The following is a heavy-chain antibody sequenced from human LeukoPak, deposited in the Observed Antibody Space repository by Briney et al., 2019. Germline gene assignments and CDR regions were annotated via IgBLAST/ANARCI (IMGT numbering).Heavy chain of an antibody. Sequence: SVKVSCKASGGTFSSYAISWVRQAPGQGLEWMGGIIPIFGTANYAQKFQGRVTITADESTSTAYMELSSLRSEDTAVYYCAKDVSVAVAGLFDYWGQGTLVTVSS. D-gene: IGHD6-19*01. J-gene: IGHJ4*02. CDR3: AKDVSVAVAGLFDY. CDR2: IIPIFGTA. V-gene: IGHV1-69*01. CDR1: GGTFSSYA.